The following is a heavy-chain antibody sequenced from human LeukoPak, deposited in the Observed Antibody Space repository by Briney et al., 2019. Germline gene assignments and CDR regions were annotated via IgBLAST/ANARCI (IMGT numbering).Heavy chain of an antibody. D-gene: IGHD3-10*01. J-gene: IGHJ6*02. Sequence: GGSLRLSCAASGFTFSSYGMHWVRQAPGKGPEWVAVISYDGSNKYYADSVKGRFTISRDNSKNTLYLQMNSLRAEDTAVYYCAKVGSNSSYGMDVWGQGTTVTVSS. CDR1: GFTFSSYG. V-gene: IGHV3-30*18. CDR2: ISYDGSNK. CDR3: AKVGSNSSYGMDV.